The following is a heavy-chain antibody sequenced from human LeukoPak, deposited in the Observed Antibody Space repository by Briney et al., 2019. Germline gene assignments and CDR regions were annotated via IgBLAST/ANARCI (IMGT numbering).Heavy chain of an antibody. CDR1: GGSISSYY. Sequence: SETLSLTCTVSGGSISSYYWSWIRQPPGKGLEWIGYIYHSGSTYYNPSLKSRVTISVDRSKNQFSLKLSSVTAADTAVYYCARGTGVDFWSGYKPTYYYYYMDVWGKGTTVTVSS. CDR2: IYHSGST. V-gene: IGHV4-59*12. D-gene: IGHD3-3*01. CDR3: ARGTGVDFWSGYKPTYYYYYMDV. J-gene: IGHJ6*03.